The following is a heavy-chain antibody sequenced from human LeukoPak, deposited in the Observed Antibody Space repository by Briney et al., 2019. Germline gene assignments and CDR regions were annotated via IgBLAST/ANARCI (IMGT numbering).Heavy chain of an antibody. J-gene: IGHJ4*02. CDR3: ARVYSSSWPGSFDY. Sequence: SETLSLTCAVYGGSFSGYYWSWIRQPPGKGLEWIGEINHSGSTNYNPSLKSRVTISVDTSKNQFSLKLSSVTAADTAVYYCARVYSSSWPGSFDYWGQGTLVTVSS. V-gene: IGHV4-34*01. D-gene: IGHD6-13*01. CDR1: GGSFSGYY. CDR2: INHSGST.